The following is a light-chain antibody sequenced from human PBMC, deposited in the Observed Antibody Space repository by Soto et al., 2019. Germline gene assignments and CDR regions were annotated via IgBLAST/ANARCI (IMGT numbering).Light chain of an antibody. J-gene: IGKJ5*01. V-gene: IGKV3-15*01. Sequence: DIVLTQSPGTLSLSPGDRATLSCRASQSVSNYVAWYQQRPGQAPRLLIYGPSTRATGIPARFSGSGSGTEFTLTISSLQSEDFAVYYCQQYNNWPPTFGQGTRLEIK. CDR3: QQYNNWPPT. CDR1: QSVSNY. CDR2: GPS.